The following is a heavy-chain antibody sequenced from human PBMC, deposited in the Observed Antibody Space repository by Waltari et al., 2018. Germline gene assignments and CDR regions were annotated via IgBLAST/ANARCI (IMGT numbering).Heavy chain of an antibody. J-gene: IGHJ4*02. CDR2: ISDGGSNR. Sequence: EVQLVESGGGLVQPGGSLRLSCAASGFTFSSYEMNWVRQAPGKGIGWVSSISDGGSNRYYAESWKGRFTISRDNAKNSLYWQRNSRRAEDTAVYYCARGGGIGEAQDYWGQGTLVTVSS. CDR1: GFTFSSYE. D-gene: IGHD3-10*01. V-gene: IGHV3-48*03. CDR3: ARGGGIGEAQDY.